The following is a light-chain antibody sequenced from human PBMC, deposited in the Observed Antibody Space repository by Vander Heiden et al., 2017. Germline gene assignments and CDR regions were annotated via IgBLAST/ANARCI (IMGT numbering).Light chain of an antibody. CDR3: SSYRSSSTPCV. CDR1: TIDVGGSNY. V-gene: IGLV2-14*01. J-gene: IGLJ1*01. Sequence: QPALPQPASVSESPGQSITISCTVTTIDVGGSNYVPWYPQHPGKAPKLIIDEVTNRPSGVSNRFSGSKSGNTASLTISGLQAEDEADYYCSSYRSSSTPCVFGSGTEVTVL. CDR2: EVT.